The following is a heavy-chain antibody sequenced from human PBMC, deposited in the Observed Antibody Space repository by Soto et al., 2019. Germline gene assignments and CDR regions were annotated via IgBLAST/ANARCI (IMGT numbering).Heavy chain of an antibody. V-gene: IGHV4-31*03. CDR3: ARDLAAGTGLSEGGY. CDR2: IYYSGST. J-gene: IGHJ4*02. D-gene: IGHD6-13*01. CDR1: GGSISSGGYY. Sequence: SETLSLTCTVSGGSISSGGYYWSWIRQHPGKGLEWIGYIYYSGSTYYNPSLKSRVTISVDTSKNQFSLKLSSVTAADTAVYYCARDLAAGTGLSEGGYWGQGTLVTVSS.